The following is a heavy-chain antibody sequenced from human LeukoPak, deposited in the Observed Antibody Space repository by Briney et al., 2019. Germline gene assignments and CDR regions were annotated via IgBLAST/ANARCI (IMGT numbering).Heavy chain of an antibody. CDR1: GYSLTSYW. CDR2: IDPSDSYT. Sequence: GESLKISCKGSGYSLTSYWISWVRQMPGKGLEWMGRIDPSDSYTNYSPSFQGHVTISADKSISTAYLQWSSLKASDTAMYYCARHWRYCSSTSCPMPYWGQGTLVTVSS. D-gene: IGHD2-2*01. CDR3: ARHWRYCSSTSCPMPY. J-gene: IGHJ4*02. V-gene: IGHV5-10-1*01.